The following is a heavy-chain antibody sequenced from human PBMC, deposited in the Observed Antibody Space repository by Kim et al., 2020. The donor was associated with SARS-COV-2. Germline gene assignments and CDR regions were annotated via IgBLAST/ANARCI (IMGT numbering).Heavy chain of an antibody. CDR3: ARGQWLRTFYFDY. Sequence: SETLSLTCTVSGGSISSYYWSWIRQPPGKGLEWIGYIYYSGSTNYNPSLKSRVTISVDTSKNQFSLKLSSVTAADTAVYYCARGQWLRTFYFDYWGQGTL. J-gene: IGHJ4*02. CDR2: IYYSGST. CDR1: GGSISSYY. D-gene: IGHD5-12*01. V-gene: IGHV4-59*08.